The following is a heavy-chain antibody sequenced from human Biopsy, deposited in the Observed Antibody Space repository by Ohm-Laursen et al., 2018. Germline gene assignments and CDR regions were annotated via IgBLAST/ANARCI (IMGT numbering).Heavy chain of an antibody. V-gene: IGHV1-69*06. Sequence: ASSVKVSCKAPGGTFSNYGVNWVRQAPGQGLEWLGGNIPILGTGNYAQKFQDRVTVAADTSTSTATVELRSLRSDDTAVYYCATKLTGYFHHWGQGILVIVSS. CDR1: GGTFSNYG. CDR3: ATKLTGYFHH. J-gene: IGHJ1*01. D-gene: IGHD3-9*01. CDR2: NIPILGTG.